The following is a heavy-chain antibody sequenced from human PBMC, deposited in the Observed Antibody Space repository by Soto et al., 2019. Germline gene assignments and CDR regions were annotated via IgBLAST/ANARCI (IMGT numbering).Heavy chain of an antibody. J-gene: IGHJ4*02. CDR3: AAGDYHDTSGYSSDY. Sequence: SETLSLTCAVSGGSISSGGYSWSWIRQPPGKGLEWIGYIYHSGSTYYNPSLKSRVTISVDRSKNQFSLKLSSVTAADTAVYYCAAGDYHDTSGYSSDYWGQGTLVTVSS. CDR1: GGSISSGGYS. V-gene: IGHV4-30-2*01. CDR2: IYHSGST. D-gene: IGHD3-3*01.